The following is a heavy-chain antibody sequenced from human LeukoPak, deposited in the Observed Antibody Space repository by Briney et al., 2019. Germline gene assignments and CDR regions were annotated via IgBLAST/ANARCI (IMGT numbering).Heavy chain of an antibody. CDR2: IYHSGSA. CDR3: ARPMGPYYYDSSGVDY. V-gene: IGHV4-38-2*01. J-gene: IGHJ4*02. CDR1: DYSISSGCY. D-gene: IGHD3-22*01. Sequence: SETLSLTGAVSDYSISSGCYWGWIRQPPAEGLEWIGSIYHSGSAYYSQSLQSRLTISADTSKTPFSLKLSSVTAADTAMYYCARPMGPYYYDSSGVDYWGQGTLVTVSS.